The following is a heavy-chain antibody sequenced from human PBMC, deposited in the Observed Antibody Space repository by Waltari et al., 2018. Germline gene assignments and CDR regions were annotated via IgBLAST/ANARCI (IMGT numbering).Heavy chain of an antibody. Sequence: QVQLVESGGGVVQPGRSLRLSCAASGFTFSSYAMHWVRQAPGKGLEWVAVISYDGSNKYYADSVKGRFTISRDNSKNTLYLQMNSLRAEDTAVYYCARALVAAAGTAYYFDYWGQGTLVTVSS. CDR1: GFTFSSYA. CDR2: ISYDGSNK. J-gene: IGHJ4*02. D-gene: IGHD6-13*01. CDR3: ARALVAAAGTAYYFDY. V-gene: IGHV3-30-3*01.